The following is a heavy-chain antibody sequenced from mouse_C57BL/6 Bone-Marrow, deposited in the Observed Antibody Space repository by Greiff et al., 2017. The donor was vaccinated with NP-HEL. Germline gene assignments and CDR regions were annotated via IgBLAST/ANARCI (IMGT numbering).Heavy chain of an antibody. V-gene: IGHV1-26*01. CDR3: ARGLRLPFDY. CDR1: GYTFTDYY. J-gene: IGHJ2*01. D-gene: IGHD3-2*02. CDR2: INPNNGGT. Sequence: VQLQQSGPELVKPGASVKISCKASGYTFTDYYMNWVKQSHGKSLEWIGDINPNNGGTSYNQKFKGKATLTVDKSSSTAYMELRSLTSEDSAVYYCARGLRLPFDYWGQGTTLTVSS.